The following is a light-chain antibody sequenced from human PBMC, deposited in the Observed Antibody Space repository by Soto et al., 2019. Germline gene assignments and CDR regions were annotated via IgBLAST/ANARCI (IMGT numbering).Light chain of an antibody. CDR2: DAS. V-gene: IGKV1-5*01. CDR3: QQYSGYSRT. J-gene: IGKJ1*01. CDR1: QAIGNW. Sequence: DIHVNPSPCSRSASVGDRVTNPCRASQAIGNWLAWYQQKSGKAPKLLIYDASSLEAGVPSRFSGTGSGTDFTLTISSLEPDDFSTFYCQQYSGYSRTFGQGTKVDIK.